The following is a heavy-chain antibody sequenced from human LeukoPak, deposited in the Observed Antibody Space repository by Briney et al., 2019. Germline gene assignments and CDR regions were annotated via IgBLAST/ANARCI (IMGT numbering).Heavy chain of an antibody. V-gene: IGHV1-18*01. J-gene: IGHJ4*02. CDR3: ARVEEWEPQPFDY. CDR2: ISSYNGNT. Sequence: ASVKVSCKASGYTFISYGITRARQAPGQGLEWMGYISSYNGNTNYAQKLQGRVTMTTDTSTSTAYMELRSLRSDDTAVYYCARVEEWEPQPFDYWGQGTLVTVSS. CDR1: GYTFISYG. D-gene: IGHD1-26*01.